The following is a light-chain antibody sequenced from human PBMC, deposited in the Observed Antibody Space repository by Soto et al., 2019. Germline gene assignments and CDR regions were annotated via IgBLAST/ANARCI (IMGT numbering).Light chain of an antibody. V-gene: IGLV1-47*02. CDR2: SNN. CDR3: AAWDDSLSGVV. Sequence: QAVVTQPPSASGTPGQRVTISCSGSSSNIGSNYVYWYQQLPGTAPKLLIYSNNQRPSGVPDRFSGSKSGTSASLAISGLRSEHEADYYCAAWDDSLSGVVFGGGTKLTVL. CDR1: SSNIGSNY. J-gene: IGLJ2*01.